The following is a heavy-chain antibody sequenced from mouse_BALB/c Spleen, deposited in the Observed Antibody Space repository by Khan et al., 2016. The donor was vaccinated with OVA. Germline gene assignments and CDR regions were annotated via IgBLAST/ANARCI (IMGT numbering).Heavy chain of an antibody. D-gene: IGHD1-2*01. Sequence: EVQLVESGPGLVKPSQSLSLTCTVTGYSITSGYAWNWIRQFPGNKLEWMGYISYSGSTNYNPSLKSRISITRDTSKNQFFLQLNSVTTEDTATYYCARTARIKYWGQGTTLTVSS. CDR2: ISYSGST. CDR1: GYSITSGYA. CDR3: ARTARIKY. J-gene: IGHJ2*01. V-gene: IGHV3-2*02.